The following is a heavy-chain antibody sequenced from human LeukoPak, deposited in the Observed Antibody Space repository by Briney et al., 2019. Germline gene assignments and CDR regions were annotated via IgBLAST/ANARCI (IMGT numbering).Heavy chain of an antibody. CDR3: AKEGSGWYYLDY. CDR2: IESDGTKE. D-gene: IGHD6-19*01. J-gene: IGHJ4*02. Sequence: GGSLRLSCAASGFRFSSYDIHWVRQAPGKGLEWVTFIESDGTKEYYADSVKGRFTISRDSSKNTVHVQMNTLRAEDTAVYYCAKEGSGWYYLDYWGQGTVVTVSS. CDR1: GFRFSSYD. V-gene: IGHV3-30*02.